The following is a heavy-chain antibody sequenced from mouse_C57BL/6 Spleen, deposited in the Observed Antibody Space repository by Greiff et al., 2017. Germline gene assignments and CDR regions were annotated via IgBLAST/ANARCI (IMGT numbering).Heavy chain of an antibody. Sequence: VKQSCKASGYTFTSYWMHWVKQRPGQGLECIGEIDPSDSYTNYNQKFKGKSTLTVDKSSSTAYMQLSSLTSEDSAVYYCARGTGFDYWGQGTTLTVSS. D-gene: IGHD3-3*01. CDR2: IDPSDSYT. CDR1: GYTFTSYW. J-gene: IGHJ2*01. V-gene: IGHV1-69*01. CDR3: ARGTGFDY.